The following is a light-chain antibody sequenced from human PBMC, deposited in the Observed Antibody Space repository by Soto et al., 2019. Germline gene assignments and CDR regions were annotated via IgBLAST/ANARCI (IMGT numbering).Light chain of an antibody. CDR2: QDS. CDR3: QAWHSSVV. Sequence: SYELTQPPSVSVSPGQTASITCSGDKLGDKYACWYQQKPGQSPVLVIYQDSKRPSGIPERFSGSNSGNTATLTISGTQAMNEAEDYCQAWHSSVVFGGGTKLTVL. CDR1: KLGDKY. J-gene: IGLJ2*01. V-gene: IGLV3-1*01.